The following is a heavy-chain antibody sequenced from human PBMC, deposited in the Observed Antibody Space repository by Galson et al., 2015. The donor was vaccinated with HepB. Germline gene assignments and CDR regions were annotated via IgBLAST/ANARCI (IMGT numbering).Heavy chain of an antibody. CDR1: GGTFSSYA. CDR2: IIPIFGTA. V-gene: IGHV1-69*13. CDR3: ARGSRNYDSSGFGGPHQTNNWFDP. D-gene: IGHD3-22*01. Sequence: SVKVSCKASGGTFSSYAISWVRQAPGQGLEWMGGIIPIFGTANYAQKFQGRVTITADESTSTAYMELSSLRSEDTAVYYCARGSRNYDSSGFGGPHQTNNWFDPWGQGTLVTVSS. J-gene: IGHJ5*02.